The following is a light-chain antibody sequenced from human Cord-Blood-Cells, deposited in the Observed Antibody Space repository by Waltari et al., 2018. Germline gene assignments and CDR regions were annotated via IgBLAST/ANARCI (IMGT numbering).Light chain of an antibody. V-gene: IGLV2-14*01. Sequence: QSALTKPASVSGSPGQSITISCTGTSSDVGGYNYVSWYQQPPGKAPKLMIYDVSNRPSGVSNRFSGSKSGNTASLTISGLQAEDEADYYCSSYTSSSTLVVFGGGTKLTVL. CDR2: DVS. CDR1: SSDVGGYNY. CDR3: SSYTSSSTLVV. J-gene: IGLJ2*01.